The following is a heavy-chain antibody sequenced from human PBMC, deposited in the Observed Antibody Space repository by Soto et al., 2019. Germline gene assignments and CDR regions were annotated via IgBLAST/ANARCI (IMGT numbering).Heavy chain of an antibody. CDR1: GGSISSYY. Sequence: LSLTCTVSGGSISSYYWSWIRQPPGKGLEWIGYIYYSGSTNYNPSLKSRVTISVDTSKNQFSLKLSSVTAADTAVYYCARVAGTWVFDYWGQGTLVTVSS. D-gene: IGHD6-19*01. V-gene: IGHV4-59*01. CDR3: ARVAGTWVFDY. J-gene: IGHJ4*02. CDR2: IYYSGST.